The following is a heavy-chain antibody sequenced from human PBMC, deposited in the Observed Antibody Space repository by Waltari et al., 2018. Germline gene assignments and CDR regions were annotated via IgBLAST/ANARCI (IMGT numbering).Heavy chain of an antibody. Sequence: QVQLVQSGAEVKKPGASVKVSCKASGYTVTSYYMNWVRQAHGQGLEWMGIINPSGGSTSYAQKFQGRVTMTRDTSTSTVYMELSSLRSEDTAVYYCARAGTIAAAGTNWFDPWGQGTLVTVSS. V-gene: IGHV1-46*01. D-gene: IGHD6-13*01. J-gene: IGHJ5*02. CDR1: GYTVTSYY. CDR3: ARAGTIAAAGTNWFDP. CDR2: INPSGGST.